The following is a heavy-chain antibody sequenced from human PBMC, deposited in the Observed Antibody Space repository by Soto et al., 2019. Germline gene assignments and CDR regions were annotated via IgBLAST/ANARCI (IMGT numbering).Heavy chain of an antibody. Sequence: QVQLVQSGAEVKKTGASVKVSCKASGYTFTRYGISWVRQAPGQGHEWMGWISAYNGNTNYAQKLQGRVTMTTDTTTSTTYMELRSLRSDDTAVYYCARGDSSGYYDAFDIWGQGTMVTVSS. J-gene: IGHJ3*02. CDR2: ISAYNGNT. CDR3: ARGDSSGYYDAFDI. D-gene: IGHD3-22*01. CDR1: GYTFTRYG. V-gene: IGHV1-18*01.